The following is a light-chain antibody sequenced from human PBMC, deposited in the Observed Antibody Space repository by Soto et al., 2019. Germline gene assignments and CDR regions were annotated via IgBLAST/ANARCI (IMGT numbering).Light chain of an antibody. J-gene: IGKJ4*01. CDR1: QSISSD. V-gene: IGKV1-39*01. Sequence: DIQMTQSPSSLSASVGDRVTITCRASQSISSDLNWYQQKPGKAPKLLIYAASSLQSGVPSRFSGSGSATDFTLTISSLQPEDFAAYYCQQSYSTLLTFGGGTNVEIK. CDR2: AAS. CDR3: QQSYSTLLT.